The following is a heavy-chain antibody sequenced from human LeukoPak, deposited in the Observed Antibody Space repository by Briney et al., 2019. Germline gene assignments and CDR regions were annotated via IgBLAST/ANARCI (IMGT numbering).Heavy chain of an antibody. V-gene: IGHV3-21*01. J-gene: IGHJ4*02. Sequence: GGSLRLSCAGSGFTFSSYSMNWVRQAPGKGLEWVSSISSSSSYIYYADSVKGRFTISRDNAKNSLYLQMNSLRAEDTAVYYCAREPVITMVRGVMDYWGQGTLVTVSS. CDR2: ISSSSSYI. CDR1: GFTFSSYS. CDR3: AREPVITMVRGVMDY. D-gene: IGHD3-10*01.